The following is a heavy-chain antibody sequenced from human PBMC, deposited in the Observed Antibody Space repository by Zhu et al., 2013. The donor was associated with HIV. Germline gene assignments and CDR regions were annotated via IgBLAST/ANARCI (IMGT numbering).Heavy chain of an antibody. CDR2: MNPDNGNT. Sequence: QVQLVQSGAEVKKPGASVRVSCKASGYTFSDYDITWVRQASGQGLEWMGWMNPDNGNTGYAQKFQGRITMTRKASITTAYMELSSLRSEDTAVYYCVRGEYYYGSGTPFDYWGQGTLGTVSS. D-gene: IGHD3-10*01. J-gene: IGHJ4*02. CDR1: GYTFSDYD. CDR3: VRGEYYYGSGTPFDY. V-gene: IGHV1-8*01.